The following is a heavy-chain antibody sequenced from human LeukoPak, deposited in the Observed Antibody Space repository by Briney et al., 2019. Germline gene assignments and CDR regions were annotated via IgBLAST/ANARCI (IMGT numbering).Heavy chain of an antibody. V-gene: IGHV3-11*04. CDR2: ISSSGSTI. D-gene: IGHD3-10*01. CDR3: ARDRLGVVREVDYMDV. Sequence: GGSLRLSCAASGFTFSDYYMSWIRQAPGEGLEWVSYISSSGSTIYYADSVKGRFTISRDNAKNSLYLQMNSLRAEDTAVYYCARDRLGVVREVDYMDVWGKGTTVTVSS. CDR1: GFTFSDYY. J-gene: IGHJ6*03.